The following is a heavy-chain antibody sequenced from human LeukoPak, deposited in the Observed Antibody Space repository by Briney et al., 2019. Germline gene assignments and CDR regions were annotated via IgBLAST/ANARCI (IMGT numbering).Heavy chain of an antibody. V-gene: IGHV2-5*01. CDR2: IYWNDDK. J-gene: IGHJ4*02. CDR3: AHAPQPRIAAAGTFDY. Sequence: SGPTLVKPTQTVTLTCTFSGFSLSTSGVGVGWIRQPPGKALEWLALIYWNDDKRYSPSLKSRLTITKDTSKNQVVLTMTNMDPVDTATYYCAHAPQPRIAAAGTFDYWGQGTLVTVSS. D-gene: IGHD6-13*01. CDR1: GFSLSTSGVG.